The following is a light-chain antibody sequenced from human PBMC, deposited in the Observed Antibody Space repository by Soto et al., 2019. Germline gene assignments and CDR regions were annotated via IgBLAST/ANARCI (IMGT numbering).Light chain of an antibody. V-gene: IGLV1-51*01. CDR3: SSFTTSRFYV. Sequence: QSVLTQSPSVSAAPGQKVTISCSGSSSNIGNNYVSWYQQLPGTAPKLLIHGVRNRPSGISSRFSASKSGLTASLTISGLQAEDEADYYCSSFTTSRFYVFGPGTKLTVL. CDR1: SSNIGNNY. J-gene: IGLJ1*01. CDR2: GVR.